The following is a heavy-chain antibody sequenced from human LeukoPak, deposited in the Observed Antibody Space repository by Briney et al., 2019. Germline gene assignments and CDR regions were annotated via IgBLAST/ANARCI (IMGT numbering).Heavy chain of an antibody. J-gene: IGHJ4*02. CDR3: VLFYSSSGY. V-gene: IGHV3-30*03. Sequence: PGGSLRLSCAASGFTFSSYGMHWVRQAPGKGLEWVAVISYDGSNKYYADSVKGRFTISRDNSKNTLYLQMNSLRAEDTAVYYCVLFYSSSGYWGQGTLVTVSS. CDR1: GFTFSSYG. CDR2: ISYDGSNK. D-gene: IGHD6-6*01.